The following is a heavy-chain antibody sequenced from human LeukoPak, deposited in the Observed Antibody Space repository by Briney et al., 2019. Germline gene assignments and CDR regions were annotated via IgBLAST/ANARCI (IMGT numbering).Heavy chain of an antibody. J-gene: IGHJ4*02. Sequence: GGSLRLSCAASGFTFRNYAMHWVPQAPGKGLEWVSLISGDGGSTYYADSVKGRFTISRDNSKNSLYLQMNSLRTEDTALYYCAKARGYGSGSYYFDYWGQGTLVTVSS. V-gene: IGHV3-43*02. CDR1: GFTFRNYA. CDR2: ISGDGGST. D-gene: IGHD3-10*01. CDR3: AKARGYGSGSYYFDY.